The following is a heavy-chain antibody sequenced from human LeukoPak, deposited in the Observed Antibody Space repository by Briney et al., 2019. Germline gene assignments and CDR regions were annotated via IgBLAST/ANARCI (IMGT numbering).Heavy chain of an antibody. J-gene: IGHJ4*02. V-gene: IGHV4-39*01. CDR3: ARYGSYSSSWYFDY. CDR2: IFHSGST. D-gene: IGHD6-13*01. CDR1: GGSISSSSYY. Sequence: SETLSLTCTVSGGSISSSSYYWGWIRQSPGKGLEWIGSIFHSGSTHYDPSLKSRVTISVDTSKNQFSLKLSSVTAADTAVYYCARYGSYSSSWYFDYWGQGTLVTVSS.